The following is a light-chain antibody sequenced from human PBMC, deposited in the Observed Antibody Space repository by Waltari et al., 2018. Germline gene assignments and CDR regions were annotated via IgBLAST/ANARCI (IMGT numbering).Light chain of an antibody. V-gene: IGKV1-39*01. CDR2: ATS. Sequence: DIVMTQSPSSLSASIGDRVTITCRASENIGSYLNWYQQRTGEAPKLLIYATSTLQTEVPSRFSGSGSRTDFTLTISSLQPEDFATYYCQHTFETPYSFGQGTKLESK. CDR1: ENIGSY. J-gene: IGKJ2*01. CDR3: QHTFETPYS.